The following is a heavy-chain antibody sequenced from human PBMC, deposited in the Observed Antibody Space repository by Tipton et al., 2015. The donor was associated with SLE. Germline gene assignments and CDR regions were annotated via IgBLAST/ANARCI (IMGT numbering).Heavy chain of an antibody. CDR1: DASITTGDLY. J-gene: IGHJ4*02. CDR2: IYFTGST. V-gene: IGHV4-30-4*08. CDR3: ARNWGLRGYFDY. D-gene: IGHD7-27*01. Sequence: TLSLTCTVSDASITTGDLYWGWIRQSPGKSLEWIGFIYFTGSTNYNPSLKSRVTISVDTSKNQFSLKVSSVTATDTAVYYCARNWGLRGYFDYWGQGTLVTVSS.